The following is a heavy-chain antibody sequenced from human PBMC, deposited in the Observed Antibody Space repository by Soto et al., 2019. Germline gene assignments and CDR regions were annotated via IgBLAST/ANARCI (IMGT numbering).Heavy chain of an antibody. V-gene: IGHV4-59*01. J-gene: IGHJ4*02. CDR2: IYYSGST. CDR3: AREGLRWSMLDY. CDR1: GGSISSYY. D-gene: IGHD4-17*01. Sequence: PSETLSLTCTVSGGSISSYYWSWIRQPPGKGLEWIGYIYYSGSTNYNPSLKSRVTISVDTSKNQFSLKLSSVTAADTAVYYCAREGLRWSMLDYWGQGTLVTVSS.